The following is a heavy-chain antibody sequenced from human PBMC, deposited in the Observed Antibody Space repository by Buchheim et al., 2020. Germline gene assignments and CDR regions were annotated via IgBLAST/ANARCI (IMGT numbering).Heavy chain of an antibody. CDR3: ARDLGNGDYPIDYYYYGMDV. CDR2: ISYDGSNK. D-gene: IGHD4-17*01. J-gene: IGHJ6*02. V-gene: IGHV3-30*04. CDR1: GFTFSSYA. Sequence: QVQLVESGGGVVQPGRSLRLSCAASGFTFSSYAMHWVRQAPGKGLEWVAVISYDGSNKYYADSVKGRFTISRDNSKKTLYLQMNSLRAEDTAVYYCARDLGNGDYPIDYYYYGMDVWGQGTT.